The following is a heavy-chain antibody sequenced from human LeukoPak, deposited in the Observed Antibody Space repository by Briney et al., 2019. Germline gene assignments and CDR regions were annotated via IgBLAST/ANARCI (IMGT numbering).Heavy chain of an antibody. D-gene: IGHD7-27*01. CDR3: ARDVGINRFDY. CDR1: GYTFTTFG. Sequence: GASVKVSCKASGYTFTTFGISWVRQAPGQGLEWMGWISADNGDTDYAQKFQGRVTLTTDTSTSTAYMELTSLRSDDTALYYCARDVGINRFDYWVQGTLVTVSS. CDR2: ISADNGDT. V-gene: IGHV1-18*01. J-gene: IGHJ4*02.